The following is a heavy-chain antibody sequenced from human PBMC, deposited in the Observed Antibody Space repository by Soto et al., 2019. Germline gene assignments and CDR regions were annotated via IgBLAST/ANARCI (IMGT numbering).Heavy chain of an antibody. D-gene: IGHD5-18*01. CDR3: ARGGGYSHGFYYYYYMDV. J-gene: IGHJ6*03. CDR2: IYYSGST. CDR1: GGSISSYY. Sequence: SETLSLTCTVSGGSISSYYWSWIRQPPGKGLEWIGYIYYSGSTNYNPSLKSRVTISVDTSKNQFSLKLSSVTAADTAVYYCARGGGYSHGFYYYYYMDVWGKGTTVTVSS. V-gene: IGHV4-59*08.